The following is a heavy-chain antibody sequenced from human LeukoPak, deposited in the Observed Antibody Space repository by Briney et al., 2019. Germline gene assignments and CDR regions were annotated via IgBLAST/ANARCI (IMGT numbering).Heavy chain of an antibody. CDR1: GYTFTGYY. CDR3: ARDLGFDSSPVFDFDY. D-gene: IGHD6-13*01. CDR2: INPNSGGT. J-gene: IGHJ4*02. V-gene: IGHV1-2*02. Sequence: ASVKVSCKASGYTFTGYYMHWVRQAPGQGLEWMGWINPNSGGTNYAQKFQGRVTMTRDTSISTAYMELSRLRSDDTAVYYCARDLGFDSSPVFDFDYWGQGTLVTVSS.